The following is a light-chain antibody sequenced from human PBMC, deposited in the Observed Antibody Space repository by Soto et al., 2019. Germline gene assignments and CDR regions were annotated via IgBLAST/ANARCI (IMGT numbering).Light chain of an antibody. V-gene: IGLV2-23*01. CDR3: CSFAGSNSWV. Sequence: QSVLTQPASVSGSPGQSITISCTGTSSYVGTYDLVSWYQHHPGAAPKLIIYEATRRPSGISNRFSGSKSGNTASLTISGLQAEDEADYYCCSFAGSNSWVFGGGTKLTVL. CDR2: EAT. CDR1: SSYVGTYDL. J-gene: IGLJ3*02.